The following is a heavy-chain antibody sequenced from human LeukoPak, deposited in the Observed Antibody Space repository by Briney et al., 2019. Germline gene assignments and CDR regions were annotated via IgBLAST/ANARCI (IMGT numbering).Heavy chain of an antibody. D-gene: IGHD1-1*01. Sequence: GSSVKVSCKASGGTFSNYATSWVRQAPGQGLEWMGRIIPIFGIPSYAQKFQGRVTITADTSTSTAYMELSSLRSEDTALYYCARDDGYLRAPGTFDPWGQGTLVTVSS. CDR1: GGTFSNYA. CDR2: IIPIFGIP. CDR3: ARDDGYLRAPGTFDP. V-gene: IGHV1-69*04. J-gene: IGHJ5*02.